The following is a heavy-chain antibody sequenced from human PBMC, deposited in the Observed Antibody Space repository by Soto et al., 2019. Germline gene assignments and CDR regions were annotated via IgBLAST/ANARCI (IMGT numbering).Heavy chain of an antibody. J-gene: IGHJ5*02. CDR2: INPNSGGT. D-gene: IGHD5-12*01. CDR3: ATVPPSYYRGYDLKWFDP. CDR1: GYTFTGYY. V-gene: IGHV1-2*02. Sequence: ASVKVSCKASGYTFTGYYMHGVRQAPGQGLEWMGWINPNSGGTNYAQKFQGRVNMTRDTSISTAYMELSRLRSDDTAVDYCATVPPSYYRGYDLKWFDPLGQRTLVTVSS.